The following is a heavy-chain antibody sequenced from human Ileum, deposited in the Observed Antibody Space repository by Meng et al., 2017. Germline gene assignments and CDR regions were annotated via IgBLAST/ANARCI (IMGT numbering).Heavy chain of an antibody. J-gene: IGHJ3*02. CDR1: GFTFGGYT. CDR2: IIHDATKI. Sequence: GGSLRLSCAASGFTFGGYTMHWVRLAPGKGLEWVAVIIHDATKIYYANSVEGRFTISRDNSKDTLNLQMNSLRAEDTAVYYCARIGYNFNLGNAFDIWGHGTRVTV. CDR3: ARIGYNFNLGNAFDI. V-gene: IGHV3-30*01. D-gene: IGHD1-1*01.